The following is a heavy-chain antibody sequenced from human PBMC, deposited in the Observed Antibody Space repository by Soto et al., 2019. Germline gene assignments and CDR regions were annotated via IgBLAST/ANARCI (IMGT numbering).Heavy chain of an antibody. Sequence: QITLKESGPTLVKPTQTLTLTCIFSGFSFSADGVGVGWIRQPPGKALEWLALIYWDDDTRYRPSLKSRLTITKDSSKNQVVLTMTNMDPLDTSTYYCAHAFGGTSWPNDAFDVWCQGTVVTGSS. CDR1: GFSFSADGVG. V-gene: IGHV2-5*02. J-gene: IGHJ3*01. CDR2: IYWDDDT. D-gene: IGHD3-16*01. CDR3: AHAFGGTSWPNDAFDV.